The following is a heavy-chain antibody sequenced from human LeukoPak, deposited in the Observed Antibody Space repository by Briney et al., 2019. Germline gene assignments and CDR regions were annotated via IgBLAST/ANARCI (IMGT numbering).Heavy chain of an antibody. CDR3: ARAGYSSSWDYYYYYGMDV. V-gene: IGHV4-59*01. J-gene: IGHJ6*02. CDR2: IYYSGST. D-gene: IGHD6-13*01. CDR1: GGSISSYY. Sequence: SETLSLTSTVSGGSISSYYWSWIRQPPGKGLEWIGYIYYSGSTNYNPSLKSRVTISVDTSKNQFSLKLSSVTAADTAVYYCARAGYSSSWDYYYYYGMDVWGQGTTVTVSS.